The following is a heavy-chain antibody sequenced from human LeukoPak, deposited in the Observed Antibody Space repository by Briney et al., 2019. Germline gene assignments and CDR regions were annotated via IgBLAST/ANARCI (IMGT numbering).Heavy chain of an antibody. D-gene: IGHD2-15*01. CDR1: GYTFSSDG. CDR2: ISAYNGNT. V-gene: IGHV1-18*01. Sequence: ASVKVSCKASGYTFSSDGVTWVRQAPGQGLEWMGWISAYNGNTNYAQKFQGRVTMTTDTSTSTASMELRSLRSDDTAVYYCATSKGYCGRATCWGYYYHGVDVWGQGTTVTVSS. J-gene: IGHJ6*02. CDR3: ATSKGYCGRATCWGYYYHGVDV.